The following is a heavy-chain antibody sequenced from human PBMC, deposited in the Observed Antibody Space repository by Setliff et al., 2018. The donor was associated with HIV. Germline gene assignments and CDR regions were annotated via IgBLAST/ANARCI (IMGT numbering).Heavy chain of an antibody. Sequence: KTSETLSLTCLVFGYSITNGNYWAWIRQSPGKGLEWIGSIYSTGHTYYSPSHKSRLTMSVDTAKNRFSLKLISVTAADTAVYYCARDRALRFSKSPSFNYFDVWGQGALVTVSS. CDR3: ARDRALRFSKSPSFNYFDV. J-gene: IGHJ4*02. V-gene: IGHV4-38-2*02. CDR1: GYSITNGNY. CDR2: IYSTGHT. D-gene: IGHD3-10*01.